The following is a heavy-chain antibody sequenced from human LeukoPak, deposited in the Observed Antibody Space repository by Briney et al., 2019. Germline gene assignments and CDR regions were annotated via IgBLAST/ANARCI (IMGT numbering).Heavy chain of an antibody. CDR1: GGSISSSSYY. V-gene: IGHV4-39*01. CDR3: AGHYSSAYDFWSGYYGYYFDY. CDR2: IYYSGST. Sequence: SETLSLTCTVSGGSISSSSYYWGWIRQPPGKGLEWIGSIYYSGSTYYNPSLKSRVTISVDTSKNQFSLKLSSVTAADTAVYYCAGHYSSAYDFWSGYYGYYFDYWGQGTLVTVSS. J-gene: IGHJ4*02. D-gene: IGHD3-3*01.